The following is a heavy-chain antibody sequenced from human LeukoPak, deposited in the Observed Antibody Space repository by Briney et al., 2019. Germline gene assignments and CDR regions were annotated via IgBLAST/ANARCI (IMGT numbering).Heavy chain of an antibody. V-gene: IGHV1-69*13. CDR1: GGTFSSYA. Sequence: SVKVSCKASGGTFSSYAISWVRQAPGQGLEWMGGIIPIFGTANYAQKFQGRVTITADESTSTAYMELSSLRSEDTAVYYCARTGYSSSWPLDYWGQGTLVTVSS. J-gene: IGHJ4*02. D-gene: IGHD6-13*01. CDR2: IIPIFGTA. CDR3: ARTGYSSSWPLDY.